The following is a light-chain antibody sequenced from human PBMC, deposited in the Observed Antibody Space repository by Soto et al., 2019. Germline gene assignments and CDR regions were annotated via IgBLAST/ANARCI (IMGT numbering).Light chain of an antibody. CDR3: SSYTRSSTRV. CDR2: DVS. V-gene: IGLV2-14*03. CDR1: SSDVGGYNY. Sequence: QSALTHPASVSGSPGQSITISCTGTSSDVGGYNYVSWYQQHPGKAPKLMIYDVSNRPSGVSNRFSGSKSGNTASLTISGLQTEDEADYYCSSYTRSSTRVFGTGTKLTVL. J-gene: IGLJ1*01.